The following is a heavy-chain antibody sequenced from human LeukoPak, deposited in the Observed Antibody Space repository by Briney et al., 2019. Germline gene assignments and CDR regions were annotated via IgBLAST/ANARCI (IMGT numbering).Heavy chain of an antibody. CDR2: ISAYNGNT. V-gene: IGHV1-18*01. Sequence: ASVKVSCKASGYTFTSYGISWVRQAPGQGLEWMGWISAYNGNTNYAQKLQGRVTMTTDTSTCTAYMELRSLRSDDTAVYYCARDEGIAAAGTGFDYWGQGTLVTVSS. J-gene: IGHJ4*02. D-gene: IGHD6-13*01. CDR1: GYTFTSYG. CDR3: ARDEGIAAAGTGFDY.